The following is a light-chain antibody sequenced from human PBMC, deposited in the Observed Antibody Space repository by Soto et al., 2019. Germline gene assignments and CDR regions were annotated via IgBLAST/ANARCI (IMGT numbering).Light chain of an antibody. CDR3: QQLHDYPIT. Sequence: DIQMTQSPSSVSASVGDRVTITCRASQGISSWLAWYQQTPGKAPKILIYAASSLQSGVPSRFRGSGSGTDFTLPISRLQPEDFETYYCQQLHDYPITFGQGTRLEIK. CDR2: AAS. V-gene: IGKV1-12*01. CDR1: QGISSW. J-gene: IGKJ5*01.